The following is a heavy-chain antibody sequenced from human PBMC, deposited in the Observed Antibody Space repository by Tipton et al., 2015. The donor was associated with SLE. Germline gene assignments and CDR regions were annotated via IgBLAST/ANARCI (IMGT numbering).Heavy chain of an antibody. D-gene: IGHD5-18*01. Sequence: QLVQSGAEVKKSGESLKISCKGSGYSFSNYWIAWVRQMPGKGLEWMGIIYPDDSDTRYSPSFQGQVTISGDESIGTAYLQWSSLKASDTAMYYCARLTHDGYTYGYYFDYWGQGTLVTVSS. CDR3: ARLTHDGYTYGYYFDY. CDR2: IYPDDSDT. V-gene: IGHV5-51*03. CDR1: GYSFSNYW. J-gene: IGHJ4*02.